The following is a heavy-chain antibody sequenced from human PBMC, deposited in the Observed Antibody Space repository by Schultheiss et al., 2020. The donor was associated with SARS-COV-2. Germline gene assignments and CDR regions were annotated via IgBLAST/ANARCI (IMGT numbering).Heavy chain of an antibody. J-gene: IGHJ4*02. CDR3: ARGMYSSGWYPGYYFDY. CDR2: IYSGGST. CDR1: GGSISSGGYS. V-gene: IGHV3-53*01. D-gene: IGHD6-19*01. Sequence: ETLSLTCAVSGGSISSGGYSWSWIRQPPGKGLEWVSVIYSGGSTYYADSVKGRFTISRDNAKNTLYLQMNSLRAEDTAVYYCARGMYSSGWYPGYYFDYWGQGTLVTVSS.